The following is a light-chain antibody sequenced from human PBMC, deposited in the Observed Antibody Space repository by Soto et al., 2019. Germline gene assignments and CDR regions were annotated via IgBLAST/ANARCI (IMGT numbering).Light chain of an antibody. J-gene: IGLJ3*02. CDR2: HDS. CDR3: QVWDNYSDHVV. CDR1: NIGSKR. V-gene: IGLV3-21*02. Sequence: ELTQPPSVSVAPGQTARITCGENNIGSKRVHWYQQKPGQAPVVVVYHDSDRPSGIPERFSGSNSGNTATLTISAVDAGDEAAYFCQVWDNYSDHVVFGAGTKLTVL.